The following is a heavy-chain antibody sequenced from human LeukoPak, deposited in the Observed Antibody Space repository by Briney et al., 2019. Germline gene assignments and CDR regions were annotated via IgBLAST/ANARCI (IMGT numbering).Heavy chain of an antibody. CDR1: GSTFTSYG. V-gene: IGHV1-18*01. Sequence: ASVKVSCKASGSTFTSYGISWVRQAPGQGLEWMGWISAYNGNTNYAQKLQGRVTMTTDTSTSTAYMELRSLRSDDTAVYYCARDWDDVLTGDYWGQGTLVTVSS. CDR3: ARDWDDVLTGDY. J-gene: IGHJ4*02. D-gene: IGHD3-9*01. CDR2: ISAYNGNT.